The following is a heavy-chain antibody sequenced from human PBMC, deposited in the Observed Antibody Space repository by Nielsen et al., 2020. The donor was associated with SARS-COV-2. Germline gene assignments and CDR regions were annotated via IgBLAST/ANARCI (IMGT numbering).Heavy chain of an antibody. CDR1: GYSFTSYW. V-gene: IGHV5-51*01. CDR3: AGSSGSYPYGMDV. CDR2: IYPGDSDT. Sequence: GESLKISCKGSGYSFTSYWIGWVRRMPGKGLEWMGIIYPGDSDTRYSPSFQGQVTISADKSISTAYLQWSSLKASDTAMYHCAGSSGSYPYGMDVWGQGTTVTVSS. J-gene: IGHJ6*02. D-gene: IGHD3-10*01.